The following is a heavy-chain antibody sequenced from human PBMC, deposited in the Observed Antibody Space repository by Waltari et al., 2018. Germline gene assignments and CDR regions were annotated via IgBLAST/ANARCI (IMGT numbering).Heavy chain of an antibody. Sequence: EVQLVESGGGRVKPGGSLRLSCEASGSTFSGYSMNWVRQAPGKGLEWVSSISGDSRFIYYADSVNGRFTISSDDAKNSLYLQMNSLRVEDTAVYYCARDRRGYFDYWGPGTLVSVSS. D-gene: IGHD3-16*01. J-gene: IGHJ4*02. CDR3: ARDRRGYFDY. CDR2: ISGDSRFI. CDR1: GSTFSGYS. V-gene: IGHV3-21*01.